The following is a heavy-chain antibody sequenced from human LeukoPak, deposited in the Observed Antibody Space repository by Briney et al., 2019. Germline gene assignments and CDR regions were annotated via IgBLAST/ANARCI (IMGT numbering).Heavy chain of an antibody. V-gene: IGHV4-59*01. D-gene: IGHD3-22*01. J-gene: IGHJ1*01. CDR3: ARSEMYYYDSSGYYPKYFQH. CDR1: GGSISSYY. CDR2: IYYSGGT. Sequence: RSSETLSLTCTVSGGSISSYYWSWIRQPPGKGLEWIGYIYYSGGTNYNPSLKSRVTISVDTSKNQFSLKLSSVTAADTAVYYCARSEMYYYDSSGYYPKYFQHWGQGTLVTVSS.